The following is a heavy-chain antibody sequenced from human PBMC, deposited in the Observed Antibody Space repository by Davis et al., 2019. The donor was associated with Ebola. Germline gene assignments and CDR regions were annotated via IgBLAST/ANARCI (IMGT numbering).Heavy chain of an antibody. Sequence: GESLKISCAASGFTFSTYSMSWVRQAPGKGLEWVSSISSDSDYIYYADSAKGRFTISRDNAKNSLYLQMNSLRAEDTAVYYCAKGLVVVAANFDYWGQGTLVTVSS. CDR1: GFTFSTYS. V-gene: IGHV3-21*04. CDR2: ISSDSDYI. D-gene: IGHD2-15*01. J-gene: IGHJ4*02. CDR3: AKGLVVVAANFDY.